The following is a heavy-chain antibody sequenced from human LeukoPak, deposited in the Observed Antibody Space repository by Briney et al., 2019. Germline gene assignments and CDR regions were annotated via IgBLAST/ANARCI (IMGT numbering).Heavy chain of an antibody. CDR2: IKQDGSEK. CDR1: GFTFSSYW. CDR3: ARPRRGYTYGFFDY. Sequence: GGSLRLSCAASGFTFSSYWMSWVRQAPGKGLEWVANIKQDGSEKYYVDSVKGRFTISRDNAKNSLYLQMNSLRADDTAVYYCARPRRGYTYGFFDYWGQGTPVSVSS. V-gene: IGHV3-7*01. J-gene: IGHJ4*02. D-gene: IGHD5-18*01.